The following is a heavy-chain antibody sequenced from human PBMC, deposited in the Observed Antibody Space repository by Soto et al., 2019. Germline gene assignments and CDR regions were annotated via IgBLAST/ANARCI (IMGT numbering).Heavy chain of an antibody. Sequence: GASVKVSCKASGGTFSSYAISWVRQAPGQGLEWMGGIIPIFGTANYAQKFQGRVTITADESTSTAYMELSSLRSEDTAVYYCARRRIAAAQHYYGMGVWGQGTTVTVSS. CDR1: GGTFSSYA. V-gene: IGHV1-69*13. D-gene: IGHD6-6*01. CDR3: ARRRIAAAQHYYGMGV. CDR2: IIPIFGTA. J-gene: IGHJ6*02.